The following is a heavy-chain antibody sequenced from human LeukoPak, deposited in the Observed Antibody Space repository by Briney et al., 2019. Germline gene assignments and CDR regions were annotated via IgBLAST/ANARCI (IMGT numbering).Heavy chain of an antibody. CDR1: GFTFSSYG. D-gene: IGHD4-23*01. Sequence: SGGSLRLSCAASGFTFSSYGMHWVRQAPGKGLEWVAFIRYDGSNKYYADSVKGRFTISRDNSKNTLYLQMNSLRAEDTAVYYCATTTTVEYYFDYWGQGTLVTVSS. CDR3: ATTTTVEYYFDY. CDR2: IRYDGSNK. V-gene: IGHV3-30*02. J-gene: IGHJ4*02.